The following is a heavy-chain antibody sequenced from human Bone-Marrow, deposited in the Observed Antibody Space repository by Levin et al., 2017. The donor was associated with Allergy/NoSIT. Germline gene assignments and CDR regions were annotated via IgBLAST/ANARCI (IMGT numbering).Heavy chain of an antibody. CDR2: VYYSGNI. D-gene: IGHD1-1*01. CDR1: GGSVSSASYY. CDR3: ARWGTLTEDWFDP. J-gene: IGHJ5*02. Sequence: PSETLSLTCTVSGGSVSSASYYWSWIRQPPGKGLECIGNVYYSGNINYNPSLKSRVTMSVDTSKNQFSLILSSVTAADTAVYYCARWGTLTEDWFDPWGQGTLVTVSS. V-gene: IGHV4-61*01.